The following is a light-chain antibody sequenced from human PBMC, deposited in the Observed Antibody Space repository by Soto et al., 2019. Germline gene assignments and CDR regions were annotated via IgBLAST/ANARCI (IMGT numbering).Light chain of an antibody. Sequence: ELVLTKSPATLSLSPEERATLSCSASQSVSSYLAWYEQKPGQAPRLLLYDESNRATGITARFSGSGSGTDFTLTSSSLEPEDFAVYYCQQRTEWLFTFGQGTQLEI. CDR3: QQRTEWLFT. V-gene: IGKV3-11*01. CDR2: DES. CDR1: QSVSSY. J-gene: IGKJ2*01.